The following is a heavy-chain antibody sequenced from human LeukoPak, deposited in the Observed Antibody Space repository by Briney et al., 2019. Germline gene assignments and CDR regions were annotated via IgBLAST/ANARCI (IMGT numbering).Heavy chain of an antibody. D-gene: IGHD6-13*01. CDR3: ARERDYSSSWLDY. CDR1: GFTFSSYS. Sequence: GGSLRLSCAASGFTFSSYSMNWVRQAPGKGLEWVSYISSSSSTIYYADSVKGRFTISRDNAKNSLYLQMNSLRAEDTAVYYCARERDYSSSWLDYWGQGTLVTVSS. V-gene: IGHV3-48*04. J-gene: IGHJ4*02. CDR2: ISSSSSTI.